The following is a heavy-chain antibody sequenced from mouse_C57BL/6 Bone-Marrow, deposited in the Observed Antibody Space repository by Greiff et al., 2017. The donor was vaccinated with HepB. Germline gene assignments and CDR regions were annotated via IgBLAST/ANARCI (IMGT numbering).Heavy chain of an antibody. CDR3: ARGDDPPFAY. CDR1: GYTFTSCG. J-gene: IGHJ3*01. CDR2: IYPRSGNT. Sequence: VQLQESGAELARPGASVKLSCKASGYTFTSCGISWVKQRTGQGLEWIGEIYPRSGNTYYNEKFKGKATLTADKSSSTAYMELRSLTSEDSVVYFCARGDDPPFAYWGQGTLVTVSA. V-gene: IGHV1-81*01.